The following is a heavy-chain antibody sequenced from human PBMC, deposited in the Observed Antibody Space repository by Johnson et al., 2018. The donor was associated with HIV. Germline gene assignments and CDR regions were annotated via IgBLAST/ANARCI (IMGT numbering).Heavy chain of an antibody. CDR2: INWNGGST. J-gene: IGHJ3*02. CDR3: ARDKGLGDAFDI. Sequence: VQLMEYGGGVVRPGGSLRLSCAASGFTFDDYGMSWVRQAPGKGLEWVSGINWNGGSTGYADSVKGRFTISRDNSKNTLYLQMKSLRAEDTGMCYCARDKGLGDAFDIWGQGTMVTVSS. D-gene: IGHD3-16*01. CDR1: GFTFDDYG. V-gene: IGHV3-20*04.